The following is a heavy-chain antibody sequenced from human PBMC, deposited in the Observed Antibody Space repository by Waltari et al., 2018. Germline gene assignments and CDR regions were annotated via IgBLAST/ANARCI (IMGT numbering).Heavy chain of an antibody. J-gene: IGHJ4*02. Sequence: VQLEQSGAEVKKPGSSVKVSCKASGGTFSPYTVTWVRQAPGQGLEWMGSIIPFLGISKYAQSLQARLTITVDQSTNTGYMELNNLRPEDTGVYYCARSGEMKGTVDYWGQGTLVTVSS. V-gene: IGHV1-69*02. D-gene: IGHD1-1*01. CDR2: IIPFLGIS. CDR3: ARSGEMKGTVDY. CDR1: GGTFSPYT.